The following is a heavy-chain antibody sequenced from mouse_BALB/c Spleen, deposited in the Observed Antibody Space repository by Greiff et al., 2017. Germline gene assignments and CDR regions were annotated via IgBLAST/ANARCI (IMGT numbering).Heavy chain of an antibody. CDR2: INPYNGDT. J-gene: IGHJ1*01. V-gene: IGHV1-20*02. CDR1: GYSFTGYF. CDR3: ARRAYYYGSSDWYFDV. Sequence: EVKLMESGPELVKPGASVKISCKASGYSFTGYFMNWVMQSHGKSLEWIGRINPYNGDTFYNQKFKGRATLTVDKSSSTAHMELRSLASEDSAVYYCARRAYYYGSSDWYFDVWGAGTTVTVSS. D-gene: IGHD1-1*01.